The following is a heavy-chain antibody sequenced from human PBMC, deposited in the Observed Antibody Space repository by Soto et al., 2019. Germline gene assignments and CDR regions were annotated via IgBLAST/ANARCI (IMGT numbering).Heavy chain of an antibody. CDR1: GFTFSSYA. V-gene: IGHV3-30-3*01. Sequence: LRLSCAASGFTFSSYAMHWVRQAPGKGLEWVAVISYDGSNKYYADSVKGRFTISRDNSKNTLYLQMNSLRAEDTAVYYCARERRGYCSSTSCPVGYYYYGMDVWGQGTTVTVSS. CDR2: ISYDGSNK. J-gene: IGHJ6*02. D-gene: IGHD2-2*01. CDR3: ARERRGYCSSTSCPVGYYYYGMDV.